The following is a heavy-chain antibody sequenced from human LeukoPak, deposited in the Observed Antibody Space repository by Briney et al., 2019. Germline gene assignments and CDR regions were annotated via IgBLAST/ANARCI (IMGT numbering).Heavy chain of an antibody. Sequence: GGSLRLYCAASGFTFSNYAMHWVRQAPGKGLEYVSAISSNGGSTYYANSVKGRFTISRDNSKNTLYLQMGSLRAEDMAVYYCARDRLGSWFDPWGQGTLVTVSS. CDR1: GFTFSNYA. J-gene: IGHJ5*02. D-gene: IGHD2-15*01. CDR2: ISSNGGST. CDR3: ARDRLGSWFDP. V-gene: IGHV3-64*01.